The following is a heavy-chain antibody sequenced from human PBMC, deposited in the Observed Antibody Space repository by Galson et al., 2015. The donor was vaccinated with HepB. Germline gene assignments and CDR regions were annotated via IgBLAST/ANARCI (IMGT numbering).Heavy chain of an antibody. CDR3: AKDRGGTFYYYYYMDV. CDR1: GFTFDDYA. Sequence: SLRLSCAASGFTFDDYAMHWVRQAPGKGLEWVSGISWNSGSIGYADSVKGRFTISRDNAKNSLYLQMNSLRAEDTALYYCAKDRGGTFYYYYYMDVWGKGTTVTVSS. CDR2: ISWNSGSI. D-gene: IGHD1-26*01. J-gene: IGHJ6*03. V-gene: IGHV3-9*01.